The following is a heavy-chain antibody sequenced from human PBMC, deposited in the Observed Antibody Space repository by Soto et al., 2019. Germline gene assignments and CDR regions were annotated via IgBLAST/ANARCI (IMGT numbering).Heavy chain of an antibody. V-gene: IGHV1-69*13. J-gene: IGHJ3*02. D-gene: IGHD3-22*01. Sequence: SVKVSCKASGGTFSSYAISWLRQAPGQGLEWMGGIIPIFGTANYAQKFQGRVTITADESTSTAYMELSSLRSEDTAVYYCASLDYYDSSGYRAFDIWGQGTMVTVSS. CDR3: ASLDYYDSSGYRAFDI. CDR2: IIPIFGTA. CDR1: GGTFSSYA.